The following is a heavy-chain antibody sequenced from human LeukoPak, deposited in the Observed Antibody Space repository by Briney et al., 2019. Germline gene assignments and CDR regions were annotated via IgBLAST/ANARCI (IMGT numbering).Heavy chain of an antibody. CDR1: GYTFTGYY. D-gene: IGHD6-13*01. V-gene: IGHV1-2*02. CDR2: NNPNSGGT. CDR3: ARVVAAAGTEYYYYGMDV. Sequence: ASVKVSCKASGYTFTGYYMHWVRQAPGQGLEWMGWNNPNSGGTNYAQKFQGRVTMTRDTSISTAYMELSRLRSDDTAVYYCARVVAAAGTEYYYYGMDVWGQGTTVTVSS. J-gene: IGHJ6*02.